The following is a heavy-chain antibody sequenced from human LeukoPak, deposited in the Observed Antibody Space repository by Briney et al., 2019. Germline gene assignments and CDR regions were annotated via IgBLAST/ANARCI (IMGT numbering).Heavy chain of an antibody. CDR1: GGTISSYY. V-gene: IGHV4-59*01. CDR2: IYYRGST. CDR3: ASIDGYNFDY. D-gene: IGHD5-24*01. J-gene: IGHJ4*02. Sequence: SEKLSLTCTVSGGTISSYYWSWIRQPPGQGLEWIGYIYYRGSTNYSPSLNGRVTISVDTSKNQFSLKLSSVTAADTAVYYCASIDGYNFDYWGQGTLVTVSS.